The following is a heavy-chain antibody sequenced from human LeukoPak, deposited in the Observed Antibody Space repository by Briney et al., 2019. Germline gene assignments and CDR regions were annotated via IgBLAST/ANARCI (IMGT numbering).Heavy chain of an antibody. V-gene: IGHV1-69*16. Sequence: SVKVSCKASGGTFSSYTFSGVRQAPGQGIEWMGGIPTIVGTANYAKNFQGRVTITTTESTSTSYMELRRRTAGDTAVYYWRRDLVWRDSSGFSDDWGQGTPVTVSS. CDR3: RRDLVWRDSSGFSDD. CDR2: IPTIVGTA. CDR1: GGTFSSYT. D-gene: IGHD3-22*01. J-gene: IGHJ4*02.